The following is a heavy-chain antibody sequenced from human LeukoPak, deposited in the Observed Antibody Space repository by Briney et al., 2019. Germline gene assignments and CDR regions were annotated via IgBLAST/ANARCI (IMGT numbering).Heavy chain of an antibody. J-gene: IGHJ6*02. CDR3: ARYTSGWIDYYYYGMDV. Sequence: GGSLRLSCAASGFTFSSYWMSWVRQAPGKGLEWVANIKQDGSEKYYVDSVKGRFTISRDNAKNSLYLQMNSLRAEDTAVFYCARYTSGWIDYYYYGMDVWGQGTTVTVSS. CDR1: GFTFSSYW. D-gene: IGHD6-19*01. CDR2: IKQDGSEK. V-gene: IGHV3-7*01.